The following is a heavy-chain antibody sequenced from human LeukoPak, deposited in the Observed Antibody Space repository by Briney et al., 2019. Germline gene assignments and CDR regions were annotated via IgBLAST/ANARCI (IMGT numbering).Heavy chain of an antibody. D-gene: IGHD3-3*01. CDR1: GYTFSTYP. CDR3: VRGLSGPDF. V-gene: IGHV3-23*01. J-gene: IGHJ4*02. Sequence: GGSLRLSCVASGYTFSTYPMTWVRQAPGKGLGWVSAISSGGGTTYYADSVKGRFTISRDNSKNTLYLQLNSLRAEDTAVYYCVRGLSGPDFWGQGTLVTASS. CDR2: ISSGGGTT.